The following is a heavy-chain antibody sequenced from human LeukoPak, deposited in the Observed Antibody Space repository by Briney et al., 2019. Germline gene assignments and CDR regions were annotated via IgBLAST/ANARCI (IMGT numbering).Heavy chain of an antibody. V-gene: IGHV1-2*02. J-gene: IGHJ4*02. CDR2: INPNSGGI. D-gene: IGHD3-22*01. CDR1: GYTFTSYT. Sequence: ASVTVSCKASGYTFTSYTIHWVRQAPGQGLEWMGGINPNSGGIKHAQMFQGRVTMTRDTSISTAYMDLTSLRSDDTAVYYCARGRHFDSNGYYAAFYFDSWGQGTLVTVSS. CDR3: ARGRHFDSNGYYAAFYFDS.